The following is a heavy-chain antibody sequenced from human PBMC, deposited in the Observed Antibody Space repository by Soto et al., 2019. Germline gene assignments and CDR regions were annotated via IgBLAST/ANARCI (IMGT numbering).Heavy chain of an antibody. J-gene: IGHJ6*02. CDR1: GGSMSSFS. D-gene: IGHD6-19*01. CDR3: ARVGRWNSSDYYYYYGMDV. V-gene: IGHV4-59*13. CDR2: ISHSGRS. Sequence: TLSLTCAVSGGSMSSFSWSWIRQPPGKGLEFIGSISHSGRSEYNPSLKNRIILSVDVSKNQFSLNLKSMKVADTAVYYCARVGRWNSSDYYYYYGMDVWGQGTTVTVSS.